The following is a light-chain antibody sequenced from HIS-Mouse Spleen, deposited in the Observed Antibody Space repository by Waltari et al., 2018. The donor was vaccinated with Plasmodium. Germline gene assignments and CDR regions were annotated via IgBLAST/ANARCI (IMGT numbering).Light chain of an antibody. CDR1: QSVSSN. V-gene: IGKV3-15*01. CDR3: QQYNNWAPLT. CDR2: GAS. J-gene: IGKJ1*01. Sequence: EIVMTQSPATLSVSPGERATLSCRASQSVSSNLAWYQQKPGQDPRLLIYGASTRATGIPARFSGSGAGTEFTLTISSLQSEDFAVYYCQQYNNWAPLTFGQGTKVEIK.